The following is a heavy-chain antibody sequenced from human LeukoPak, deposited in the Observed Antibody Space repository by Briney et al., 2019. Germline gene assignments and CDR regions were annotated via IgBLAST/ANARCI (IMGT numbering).Heavy chain of an antibody. CDR3: AREVMYSFDF. Sequence: KPGGSLRLSCAASGFTFFNAWMSWVRQAPGKGLEWIGRIQNKADGGTTEYGEPVNGRFTISRDDSKNTLFLQMNGLKTEDTAVYYCAREVMYSFDFWDQGALVTVSS. D-gene: IGHD3-16*01. V-gene: IGHV3-15*01. CDR2: IQNKADGGTT. CDR1: GFTFFNAW. J-gene: IGHJ4*02.